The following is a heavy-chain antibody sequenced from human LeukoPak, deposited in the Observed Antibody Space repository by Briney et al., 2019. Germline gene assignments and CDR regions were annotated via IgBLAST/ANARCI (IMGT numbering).Heavy chain of an antibody. J-gene: IGHJ4*02. D-gene: IGHD6-13*01. CDR2: ISGSGGST. CDR3: AKDGFGSSWPYYFDY. Sequence: GGSLGLSCAASGFTFSSYAMSWVRQAPGKGLEWVSAISGSGGSTYYADSVKGRFTISRDNSKNTLYLQMNSLRAEDTAVYYCAKDGFGSSWPYYFDYWGQGTLVTVSS. CDR1: GFTFSSYA. V-gene: IGHV3-23*01.